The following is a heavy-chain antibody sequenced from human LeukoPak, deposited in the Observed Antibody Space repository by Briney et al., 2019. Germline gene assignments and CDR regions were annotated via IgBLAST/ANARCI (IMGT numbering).Heavy chain of an antibody. V-gene: IGHV3-30*04. Sequence: GRSLRLSCAASGFTFSSYAIHWVRQAPGKGLEGVAVISYDASNKYYADSVKGRFTISRDNAKNSLYLQMNSVRAEDTAIYYCARGDKQLLFNRNKGGFDPWGQGTLVTVSS. D-gene: IGHD2-2*01. CDR3: ARGDKQLLFNRNKGGFDP. CDR2: ISYDASNK. J-gene: IGHJ5*02. CDR1: GFTFSSYA.